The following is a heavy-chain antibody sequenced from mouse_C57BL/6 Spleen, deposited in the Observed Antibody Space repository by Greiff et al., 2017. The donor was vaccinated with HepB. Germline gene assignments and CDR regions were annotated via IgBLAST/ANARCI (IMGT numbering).Heavy chain of an antibody. V-gene: IGHV1-19*01. D-gene: IGHD1-1*01. CDR3: APNYYGSSYYFDY. J-gene: IGHJ2*01. CDR2: INPYNGGT. Sequence: EVQLQQSGPVLVKPGASVKMSCKASGYTFTDYYMNWVKQSHGKSLEWIGVINPYNGGTSYNQKFKGKATLTVDKSSSTAYMELNSLTSEDSAVYYCAPNYYGSSYYFDYWGQGTTLTVSS. CDR1: GYTFTDYY.